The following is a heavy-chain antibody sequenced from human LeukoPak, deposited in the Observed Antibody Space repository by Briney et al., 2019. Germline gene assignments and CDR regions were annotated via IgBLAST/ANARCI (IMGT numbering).Heavy chain of an antibody. V-gene: IGHV3-23*01. CDR3: TRENWYIDY. CDR1: GFTFSSYG. CDR2: MSGSGGIT. Sequence: PGGSLRLSCAASGFTFSSYGMSWVRQAPGKGLEWVSAMSGSGGITYYADSVKGRFTISRDNAKNSLYLQMNSLRAEDAAVYYCTRENWYIDYWGQGNLVTVSS. J-gene: IGHJ4*02.